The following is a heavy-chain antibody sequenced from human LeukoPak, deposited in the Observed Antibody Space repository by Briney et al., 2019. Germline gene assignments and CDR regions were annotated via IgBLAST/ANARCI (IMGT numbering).Heavy chain of an antibody. CDR2: ISAYNGNT. D-gene: IGHD3-22*01. Sequence: ASVKVSCTASGYTFTSYGISWVRQAPGQGLEWMGWISAYNGNTNYAQKLQGRVTMTTDTSTSTAYMELRSLRSDDTAVYYCARDSLYYYDSSGYYYTPFFDYWGQGTLVTVSS. CDR1: GYTFTSYG. CDR3: ARDSLYYYDSSGYYYTPFFDY. V-gene: IGHV1-18*01. J-gene: IGHJ4*02.